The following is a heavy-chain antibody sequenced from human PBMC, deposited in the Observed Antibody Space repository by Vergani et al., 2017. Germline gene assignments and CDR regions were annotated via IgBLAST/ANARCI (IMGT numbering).Heavy chain of an antibody. CDR1: GFTLSSYA. CDR3: ARDHSGYVYPDY. D-gene: IGHD5-12*01. J-gene: IGHJ4*02. Sequence: QVKLVESGGGVVQPGRSLRLSCAASGFTLSSYAMHWVRQAPGKGREWVAVISYDGSNKYYADSVKGRFTISRDNSKNTLYLQMNRLRAEDTAVYYCARDHSGYVYPDYWGQGTLVTVSS. CDR2: ISYDGSNK. V-gene: IGHV3-30*04.